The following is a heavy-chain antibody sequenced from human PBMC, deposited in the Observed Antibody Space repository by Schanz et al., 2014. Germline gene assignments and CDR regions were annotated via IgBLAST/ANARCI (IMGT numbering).Heavy chain of an antibody. CDR2: ISGGGGTT. V-gene: IGHV3-23*01. CDR1: GFSFTTYA. J-gene: IGHJ3*02. Sequence: EVQLLESGGGLVQPGGSLRLSCASSGFSFTTYAMSWVRQAPGKGLEWVSAISGGGGTTYYADSVKGRFTISRDNSKTTVYLQMNSLRAEDTAVYYCAKGRFGELSAFDIWGQGTMVTVSS. D-gene: IGHD3-10*01. CDR3: AKGRFGELSAFDI.